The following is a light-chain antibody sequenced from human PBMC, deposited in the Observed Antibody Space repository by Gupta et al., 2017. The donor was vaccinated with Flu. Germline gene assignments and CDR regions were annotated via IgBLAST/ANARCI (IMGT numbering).Light chain of an antibody. CDR1: QSVSSD. CDR2: GAS. V-gene: IGKV3-15*01. Sequence: EIVMTQSPATLSVSPGERATLSCRASQSVSSDLSWYQQRPGQAPRLLIYGASTRATGIPARFSGRGSGTEFTLTISSLQSEDFAVYYCQQYNNWPPITFGQGTRLEIK. J-gene: IGKJ5*01. CDR3: QQYNNWPPIT.